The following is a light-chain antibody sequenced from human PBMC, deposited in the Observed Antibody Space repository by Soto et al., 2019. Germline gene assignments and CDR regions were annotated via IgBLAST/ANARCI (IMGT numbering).Light chain of an antibody. CDR1: QLISSW. CDR2: GAS. J-gene: IGKJ4*01. CDR3: QQASSFPLT. V-gene: IGKV1-12*01. Sequence: IQMTQSPSSVSASVGDSVTITCRASQLISSWLAWYQVKPGKAPKLLIYGASNRESGDPSRFSGSESGTLFTLTINSLRPEDFATYYCQQASSFPLTFGGGTKVEI.